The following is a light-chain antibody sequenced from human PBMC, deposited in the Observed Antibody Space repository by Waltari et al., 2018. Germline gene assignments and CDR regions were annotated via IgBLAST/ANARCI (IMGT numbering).Light chain of an antibody. J-gene: IGLJ2*01. CDR1: SSALGGYHF. CDR2: EGT. Sequence: QSALTQPASVSGSPGQSIPISCTGTSSALGGYHFVSCYQQHPGKAPKVLIYEGTKRPSGISNRFSGSKSGNTASLTISGLQAEDEADYYCCSYAGRITFVVFGGGTKLTVL. CDR3: CSYAGRITFVV. V-gene: IGLV2-23*01.